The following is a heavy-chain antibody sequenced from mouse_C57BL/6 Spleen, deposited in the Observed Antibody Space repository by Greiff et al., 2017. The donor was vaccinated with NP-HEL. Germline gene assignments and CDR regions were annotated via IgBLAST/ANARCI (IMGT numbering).Heavy chain of an antibody. Sequence: EVQLVESGGGLVQPKGSLKLSCAASGFSFNTYAMNWVRQAPGKGLEWVARIRSKSNNYATYYADSVKDRFTISRDDSESMRYLQMNNLKTEDTAMYDCGRHELKYYAMDYWGQGTSVTVSS. J-gene: IGHJ4*01. CDR1: GFSFNTYA. CDR3: GRHELKYYAMDY. CDR2: IRSKSNNYAT. D-gene: IGHD1-1*01. V-gene: IGHV10-1*01.